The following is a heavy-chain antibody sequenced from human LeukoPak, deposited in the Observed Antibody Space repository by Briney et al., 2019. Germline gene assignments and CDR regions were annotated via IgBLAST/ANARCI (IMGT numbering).Heavy chain of an antibody. CDR2: ISGSSSPI. CDR3: ARDLGAYYDSSDNWFDP. J-gene: IGHJ5*02. D-gene: IGHD3-22*01. V-gene: IGHV3-48*01. CDR1: GFTFSSYS. Sequence: GGSLRLSCAASGFTFSSYSMNWVRQAPGKGLEWVSYISGSSSPIYYADSVKGRFTISRDNAKNSLYLQMNSLRAEDTAVYYCARDLGAYYDSSDNWFDPWGQGTLVTVSS.